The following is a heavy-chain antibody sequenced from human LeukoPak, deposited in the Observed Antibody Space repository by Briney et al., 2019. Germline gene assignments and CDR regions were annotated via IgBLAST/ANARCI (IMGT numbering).Heavy chain of an antibody. Sequence: PGGCLRLSCAASGFNFNYYGMHWVRPAPGKGLEWVAFIQYDGSSKYYGDSVKGRFTVSRDNSENTLYLQMNTLRAEDTAVYYCAREDRSSWFGLSDYWGQGTLVTVSS. CDR3: AREDRSSWFGLSDY. D-gene: IGHD6-13*01. CDR2: IQYDGSSK. J-gene: IGHJ4*02. CDR1: GFNFNYYG. V-gene: IGHV3-30*02.